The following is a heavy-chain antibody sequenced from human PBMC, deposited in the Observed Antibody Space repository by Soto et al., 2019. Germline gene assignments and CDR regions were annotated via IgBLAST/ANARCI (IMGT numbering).Heavy chain of an antibody. J-gene: IGHJ4*02. Sequence: GPLKLSCANSGFTFRSYEMNWVRQAPGKGLAWVSYISSSGSTIYYADSVKGRFTISRDNAKNSLYLQMNSLRAEDTAVYYCAREAEYSDAFDSWCQGNRVTV. CDR3: AREAEYSDAFDS. V-gene: IGHV3-48*03. CDR2: ISSSGSTI. D-gene: IGHD5-18*01. CDR1: GFTFRSYE.